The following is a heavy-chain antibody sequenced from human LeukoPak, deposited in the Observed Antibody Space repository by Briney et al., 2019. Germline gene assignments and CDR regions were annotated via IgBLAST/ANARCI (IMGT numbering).Heavy chain of an antibody. CDR3: ARVVVVVAIPGYYGMDV. CDR2: INHSGST. Sequence: PETLSLTCAVYGGSFSGYYWSWIRQPPGKGLEWVGEINHSGSTNYNPSIKSRVTISVDTSKNQFSLKLSSVTAADTAVYYCARVVVVVAIPGYYGMDVWGKGTTVTVSS. V-gene: IGHV4-34*01. J-gene: IGHJ6*04. D-gene: IGHD2-15*01. CDR1: GGSFSGYY.